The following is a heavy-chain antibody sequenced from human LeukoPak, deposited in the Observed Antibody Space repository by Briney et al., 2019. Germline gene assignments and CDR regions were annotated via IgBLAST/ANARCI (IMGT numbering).Heavy chain of an antibody. CDR1: GFTFSNYW. CDR3: IRDFRSADL. Sequence: GGSLRLSCVASGFTFSNYWMHRVRQPPGKGPVWVSRIYVDGRTTNYADSVKGRFTISRDNAKNTVYLEMNSLSVEDTATYYCIRDFRSADLWGQGTLVTVTS. V-gene: IGHV3-74*01. CDR2: IYVDGRTT. J-gene: IGHJ5*02.